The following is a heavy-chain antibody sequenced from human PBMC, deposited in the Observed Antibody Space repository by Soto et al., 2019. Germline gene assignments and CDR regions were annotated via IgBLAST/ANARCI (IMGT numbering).Heavy chain of an antibody. D-gene: IGHD5-18*01. Sequence: PGGSLRLSCSASGFTFSSYAMHWVRQAPGKGLEYVSAINSNGGSTYYADSVKGRFTISRDNSKNTLYLQMSSLRAEDTAVYYCVKILQYSYGLPHWGQGTLVTV. CDR2: INSNGGST. V-gene: IGHV3-64D*06. CDR3: VKILQYSYGLPH. CDR1: GFTFSSYA. J-gene: IGHJ4*02.